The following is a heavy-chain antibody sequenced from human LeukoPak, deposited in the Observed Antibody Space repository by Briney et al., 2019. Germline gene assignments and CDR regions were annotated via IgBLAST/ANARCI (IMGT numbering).Heavy chain of an antibody. Sequence: NPGGSLRLSCAASGFTFSDYYMSWIRQAPGKGLEWVSYISSSGSTIYYADSVKGRFTISRDNAKNSLYLQMNSLRAEDTAVYYCARDIKQLGSRTYYYYYMDVWGKGTTVTVSS. J-gene: IGHJ6*03. CDR2: ISSSGSTI. CDR1: GFTFSDYY. CDR3: ARDIKQLGSRTYYYYYMDV. D-gene: IGHD6-13*01. V-gene: IGHV3-11*04.